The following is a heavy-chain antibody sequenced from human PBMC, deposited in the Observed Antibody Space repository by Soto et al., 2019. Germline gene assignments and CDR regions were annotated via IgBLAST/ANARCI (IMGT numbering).Heavy chain of an antibody. J-gene: IGHJ4*02. CDR2: INPSGGGT. Sequence: QVQLVQSGAEVNKPGASVKVSCKASGFTFTNYYIHWLRPAPGQGLEWMGLINPSGGGTFSSQKLQGRVTGTRDTSTRTVYMELSNLRSEDTAVYFCARDSGDTTLLQCGRSFQYWGQGSLVTVSS. CDR1: GFTFTNYY. CDR3: ARDSGDTTLLQCGRSFQY. D-gene: IGHD1-1*01. V-gene: IGHV1-46*04.